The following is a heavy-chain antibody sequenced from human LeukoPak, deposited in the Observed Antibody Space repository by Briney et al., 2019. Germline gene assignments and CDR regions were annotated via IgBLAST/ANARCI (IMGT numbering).Heavy chain of an antibody. CDR1: GGSISSGYY. Sequence: SQTLSLTCTVSGGSISSGYYWGWIRQPPGKGLEWIGSIYHSGSTYYNPSLKSRVTISVDTSKNQFSLKLSSVTAADTAVYYCARSDDYVWGSDFFDYWGQGTLVTVSS. CDR2: IYHSGST. CDR3: ARSDDYVWGSDFFDY. J-gene: IGHJ4*02. V-gene: IGHV4-38-2*02. D-gene: IGHD3-16*01.